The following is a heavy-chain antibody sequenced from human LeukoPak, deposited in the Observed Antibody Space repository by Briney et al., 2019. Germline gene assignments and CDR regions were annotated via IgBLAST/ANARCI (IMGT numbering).Heavy chain of an antibody. D-gene: IGHD6-19*01. Sequence: GRSLRLSCAASGFTFSSYGMHWVRQAPGKGLEWVAVISYDGSNKYYADSVKGRFTISRDNSKNTLYLQMNSLRAEDTAVSYCAKDELPEQWPHRFDYWGQGTLVTVSS. J-gene: IGHJ4*02. CDR2: ISYDGSNK. CDR3: AKDELPEQWPHRFDY. CDR1: GFTFSSYG. V-gene: IGHV3-30*18.